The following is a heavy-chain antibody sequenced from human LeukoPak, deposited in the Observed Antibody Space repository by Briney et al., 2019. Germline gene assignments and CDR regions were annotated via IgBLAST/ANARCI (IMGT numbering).Heavy chain of an antibody. D-gene: IGHD1-26*01. V-gene: IGHV3-23*01. CDR3: AGADSGSYYAYYYYYYGMDV. Sequence: PGGSLRLSCAASGFTFSSYAMSWVPQAPGKGLEWVSAISGSGGSTYYADSVKGRFTISRDNSKNTLYLQMNSLRAEDTAVYYCAGADSGSYYAYYYYYYGMDVWGQGTTVTVSS. CDR2: ISGSGGST. J-gene: IGHJ6*02. CDR1: GFTFSSYA.